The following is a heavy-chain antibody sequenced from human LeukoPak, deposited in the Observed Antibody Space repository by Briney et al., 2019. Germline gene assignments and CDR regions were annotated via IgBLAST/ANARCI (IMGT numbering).Heavy chain of an antibody. V-gene: IGHV3-21*01. Sequence: PGGSLRLSCDASGFTFSSYYMNWVRQAPGRGLEWVSSIGSSSIHIYYADSVKGRFTISRDNAKNSLYLQMNSLRAEDTAVYYCARGVSYRVVVTATDFDYWGQGTLVTVSS. CDR2: IGSSSIHI. D-gene: IGHD2-21*02. CDR3: ARGVSYRVVVTATDFDY. J-gene: IGHJ4*02. CDR1: GFTFSSYY.